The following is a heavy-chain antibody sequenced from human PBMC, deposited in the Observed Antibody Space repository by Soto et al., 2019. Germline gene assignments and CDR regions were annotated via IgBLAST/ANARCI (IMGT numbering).Heavy chain of an antibody. J-gene: IGHJ6*02. CDR1: GGSTNMGDYS. V-gene: IGHV4-31*03. CDR3: ARDGYYYGMDV. CDR2: ISYSGST. Sequence: QVQLQESGPGLVKPSQTLSLTCTVSGGSTNMGDYSWSWIRRPPGKGLEWIGYISYSGSTYYNPSLKSRVTISLDTSKNQFSLKLSSVTAADTAVYYCARDGYYYGMDVWGQGTTVTVSS.